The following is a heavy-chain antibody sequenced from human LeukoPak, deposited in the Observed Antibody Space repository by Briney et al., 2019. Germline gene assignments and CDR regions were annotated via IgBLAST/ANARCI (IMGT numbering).Heavy chain of an antibody. D-gene: IGHD3-3*01. Sequence: SSQTLSLTCTVSGGSISSGSYYWSWIRQPAGKGLEWIGRIYTSGSTNYNPSLKSRVTISVDTSKNQFSLKLSSVTAADTAVYYCARGYDEAYYYYMDVWGKGTTVTISS. CDR2: IYTSGST. CDR1: GGSISSGSYY. CDR3: ARGYDEAYYYYMDV. V-gene: IGHV4-61*02. J-gene: IGHJ6*03.